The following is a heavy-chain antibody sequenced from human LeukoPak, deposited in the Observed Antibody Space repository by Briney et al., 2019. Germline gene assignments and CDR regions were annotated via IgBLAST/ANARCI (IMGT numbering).Heavy chain of an antibody. CDR1: GCSISSGYY. CDR3: ARDRISVSDPPNWFDP. D-gene: IGHD6-19*01. J-gene: IGHJ5*02. CDR2: IYYSGKT. V-gene: IGHV4-38-2*02. Sequence: SETLSLTCTVSGCSISSGYYWGWIRQPPGKGLEWIGSIYYSGKTYYNPSLKSRITISLDTSKNQFSLKLSSVTAADTAVYFCARDRISVSDPPNWFDPWGQGTLVTVSS.